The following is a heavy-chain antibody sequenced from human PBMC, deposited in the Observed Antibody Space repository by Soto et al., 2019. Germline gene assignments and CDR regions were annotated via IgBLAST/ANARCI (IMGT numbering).Heavy chain of an antibody. CDR3: ARSVSSTWSSSYFDD. CDR1: GDIFTGFY. J-gene: IGHJ4*02. D-gene: IGHD6-13*01. CDR2: INPNSGGT. V-gene: IGHV1-2*02. Sequence: GASVKVSCKSSGDIFTGFYMHWVRQAPGQGLEWMGGINPNSGGTNYAQKFQGRVTMTRDTSISTAYMELSRLISDDTAVYYCARSVSSTWSSSYFDDWGQGTLVTVSS.